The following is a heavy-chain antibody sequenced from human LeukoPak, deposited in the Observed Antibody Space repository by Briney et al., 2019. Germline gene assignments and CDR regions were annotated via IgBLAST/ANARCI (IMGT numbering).Heavy chain of an antibody. CDR3: ASADTLWFGEPPSIDN. Sequence: GGCLRLSCAASGLTFISYWMHRVRQAPAGGVVGVSHFNSGGSNTMSADSATGGFTVSRDTARKTLYLQMHGLRAEDTAVYYGASADTLWFGEPPSIDNWGQGTLATVSS. V-gene: IGHV3-74*03. D-gene: IGHD3-10*01. CDR1: GLTFISYW. CDR2: FNSGGSNT. J-gene: IGHJ4*02.